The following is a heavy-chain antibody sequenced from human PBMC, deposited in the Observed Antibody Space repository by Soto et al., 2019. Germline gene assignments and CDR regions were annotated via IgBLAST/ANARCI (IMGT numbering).Heavy chain of an antibody. Sequence: GGSLRLSCASSRVTFSSYAMSWVRQAPGKGLEWVSAISGSGGSTYYADSVKGRFTISRDNSKNTLYLQMNSLRAEDTAVHYCAKDHGRLTRGKGTTGTVSS. CDR1: RVTFSSYA. CDR2: ISGSGGST. J-gene: IGHJ6*04. CDR3: AKDHGRLT. D-gene: IGHD1-20*01. V-gene: IGHV3-23*01.